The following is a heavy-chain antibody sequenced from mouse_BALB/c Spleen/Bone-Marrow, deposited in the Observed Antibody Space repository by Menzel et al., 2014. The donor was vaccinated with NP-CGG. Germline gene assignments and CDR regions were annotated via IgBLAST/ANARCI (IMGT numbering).Heavy chain of an antibody. D-gene: IGHD2-1*01. CDR3: ATGGGNPFDY. CDR1: GYTFTSYW. Sequence: VQLQQSGAELAKPGASVKMSCKASGYTFTSYWMHWVKQRPGQGLEWIGYINPSTGYTEYNQKFKDKATLTADKSSSTAYMQLSSLTSEDSAVYYSATGGGNPFDYWGQGTTLTVST. J-gene: IGHJ2*01. CDR2: INPSTGYT. V-gene: IGHV1-7*01.